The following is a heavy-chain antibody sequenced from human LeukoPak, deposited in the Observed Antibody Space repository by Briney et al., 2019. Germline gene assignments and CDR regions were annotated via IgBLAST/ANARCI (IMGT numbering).Heavy chain of an antibody. J-gene: IGHJ4*02. CDR3: AKGGHYNFDY. D-gene: IGHD4-11*01. CDR1: SLTCSTYW. Sequence: GGSLRLFSAAYSLTCSTYWMKWVRQAPGKGLEWVASIKEDGSDKYYVDSVKGRFSISRDNAKNSLYLQMNSLRTEDTAVYYCAKGGHYNFDYWGQGTLVTVSS. V-gene: IGHV3-7*01. CDR2: IKEDGSDK.